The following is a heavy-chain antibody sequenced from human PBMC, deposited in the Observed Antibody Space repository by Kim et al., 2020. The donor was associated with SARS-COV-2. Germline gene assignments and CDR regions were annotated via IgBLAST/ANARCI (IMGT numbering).Heavy chain of an antibody. D-gene: IGHD5-12*01. Sequence: SETLSLTCAVYGGSFSGYYWSWIRQPPGKGLEWIGEINHSGSTNYNPSLKSRVTTSVETTKNQSSLMLSYMLAADTAVYYCAVDPLHPYMGVWGNGTTV. CDR3: AVDPLHPYMGV. J-gene: IGHJ6*03. CDR2: INHSGST. V-gene: IGHV4-34*01. CDR1: GGSFSGYY.